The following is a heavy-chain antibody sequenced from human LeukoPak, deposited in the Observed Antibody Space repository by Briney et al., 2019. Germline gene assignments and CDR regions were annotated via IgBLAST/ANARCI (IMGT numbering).Heavy chain of an antibody. D-gene: IGHD6-13*01. CDR3: ASGPGIAIDDAFDI. Sequence: ASVKVSCKVSGYTLTELSMHWVRQAPGKGLEWMGGFDPEDGETIYAQKFQGRVTMTRDMSTSTVYMELSSLRSEDTAVYYCASGPGIAIDDAFDIWGQGTMVTVSS. CDR2: FDPEDGET. V-gene: IGHV1-24*01. CDR1: GYTLTELS. J-gene: IGHJ3*02.